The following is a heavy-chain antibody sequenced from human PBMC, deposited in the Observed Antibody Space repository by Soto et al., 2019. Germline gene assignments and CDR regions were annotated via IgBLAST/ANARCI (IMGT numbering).Heavy chain of an antibody. CDR2: IHYSGTT. CDR3: ARGIAMIVVVEGDAPDKYYLDS. D-gene: IGHD3-22*01. J-gene: IGHJ4*02. V-gene: IGHV4-59*12. Sequence: SETLSLTCTVSGGSMRNYFWTWIRQPPGKGLEWIGYIHYSGTTSFFPSYNPSLRSRVTISVDTSKNQFSLKLNSVTAADTAVYYCARGIAMIVVVEGDAPDKYYLDSWGQGTLVTVSS. CDR1: GGSMRNYF.